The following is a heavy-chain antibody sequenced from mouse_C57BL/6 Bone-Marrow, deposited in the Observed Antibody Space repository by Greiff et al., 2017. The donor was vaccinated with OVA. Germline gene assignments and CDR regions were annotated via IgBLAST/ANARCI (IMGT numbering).Heavy chain of an antibody. CDR2: ISYSGST. CDR3: ARWRSRDGYYGDYAMDY. D-gene: IGHD2-3*01. J-gene: IGHJ4*01. Sequence: EVQLQESGPGLAKPSQTLSLTCSVTGYSITSDYGNWIRKFPGNKLEYMGYISYSGSTYYNPSLKSRISITRDTSKNQYYLQLNSVTTEDTATYYCARWRSRDGYYGDYAMDYWGQGTSVTVSS. V-gene: IGHV3-8*01. CDR1: GYSITSDY.